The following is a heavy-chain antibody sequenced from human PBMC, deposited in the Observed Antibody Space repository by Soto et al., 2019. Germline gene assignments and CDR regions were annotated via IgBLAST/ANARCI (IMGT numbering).Heavy chain of an antibody. CDR1: FFSLTTSGMC. V-gene: IGHV2-70*01. D-gene: IGHD3-16*02. J-gene: IGHJ4*02. CDR3: ARIRAGPEFGGVIAKSQFEY. Sequence: SVPTLVNRTHTLTLTCTFSFFSLTTSGMCVSCIRQAPGKALEWLALIDWNDHKYYSSSLRTRLTISKDNSKKQVVLTMANMETVEKATYFCARIRAGPEFGGVIAKSQFEYWGQGTLVTVYS. CDR2: IDWNDHK.